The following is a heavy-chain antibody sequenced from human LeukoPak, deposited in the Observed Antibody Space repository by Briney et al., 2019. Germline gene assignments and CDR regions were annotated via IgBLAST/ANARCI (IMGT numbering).Heavy chain of an antibody. Sequence: ASVKVSCKASGYTFTNFYMHWVRQAPGQGLEWMGIINPSGVTTNYAQKFQGRVSMTRDMSTSTVYMELSSLRSEDTAVYYCARDYGGKSGAFDIWGQGTMVTVSS. V-gene: IGHV1-46*01. J-gene: IGHJ3*02. D-gene: IGHD4-23*01. CDR1: GYTFTNFY. CDR3: ARDYGGKSGAFDI. CDR2: INPSGVTT.